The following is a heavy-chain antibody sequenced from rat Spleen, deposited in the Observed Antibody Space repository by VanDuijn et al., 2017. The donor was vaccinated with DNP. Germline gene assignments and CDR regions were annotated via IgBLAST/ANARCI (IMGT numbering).Heavy chain of an antibody. CDR2: ISYDGSST. V-gene: IGHV5-7*01. CDR3: TRHRTIMPYYYAMDA. CDR1: GFTFSNYD. J-gene: IGHJ4*01. D-gene: IGHD1-12*01. Sequence: EVQLVESGGGLMQPGRSMKLSCAASGFTFSNYDMAWVRQAPKKGLEWVATISYDGSSTNYRDSVKGRFTISRDNAKSTLYLQMDSLRSEDTATYYCTRHRTIMPYYYAMDAWGQGASVTVSS.